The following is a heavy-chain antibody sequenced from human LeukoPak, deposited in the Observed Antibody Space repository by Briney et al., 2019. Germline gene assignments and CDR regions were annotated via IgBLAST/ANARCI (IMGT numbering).Heavy chain of an antibody. CDR1: GGSFSGYY. D-gene: IGHD3-16*02. Sequence: SETLSLTCAVYGGSFSGYYWSWIRQPPAQGREWIGDFDDSGSTNYNPSLKSRVTISVDTSKNQFSLKLSSVTAVDTAVYYCARGYVWGSYRLIPKVCYFDYWGQGTLVTVSS. CDR3: ARGYVWGSYRLIPKVCYFDY. CDR2: FDDSGST. V-gene: IGHV4-34*01. J-gene: IGHJ4*02.